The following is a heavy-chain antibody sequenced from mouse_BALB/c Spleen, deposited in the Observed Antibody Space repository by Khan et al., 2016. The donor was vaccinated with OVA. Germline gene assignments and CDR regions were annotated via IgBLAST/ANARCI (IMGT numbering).Heavy chain of an antibody. Sequence: EVELVESGGDLVKPGGSLKLSCSASGFTFSTYAMSWVRQTPEKRLEWVATISSGGDNIFYPDSVKGRFTISRASAKNTLFLHMSSLGSEDTAIYYCARHSYGPFAYWGQGTLVTVSA. CDR2: ISSGGDNI. V-gene: IGHV5-9-3*01. J-gene: IGHJ3*01. D-gene: IGHD1-1*01. CDR1: GFTFSTYA. CDR3: ARHSYGPFAY.